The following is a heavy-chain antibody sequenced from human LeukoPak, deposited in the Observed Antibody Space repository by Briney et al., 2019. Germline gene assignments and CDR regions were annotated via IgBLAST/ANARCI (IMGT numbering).Heavy chain of an antibody. CDR3: AREGEYYAESGNLIDAADV. CDR2: IAPISGTP. D-gene: IGHD3-10*01. Sequence: SVKVSCKASGGTFTHFVVSWLRQAPGQGLEWMGGIAPISGTPVYAQKFQDRVNITADTSTNTAYMEMSSLTSEDTAMYYCAREGEYYAESGNLIDAADVWGQGTMVIVSA. V-gene: IGHV1-69*06. J-gene: IGHJ3*01. CDR1: GGTFTHFV.